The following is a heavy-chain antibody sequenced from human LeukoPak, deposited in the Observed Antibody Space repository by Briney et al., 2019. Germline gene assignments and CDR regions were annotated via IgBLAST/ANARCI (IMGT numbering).Heavy chain of an antibody. CDR3: ARARAGGWSDYIDY. D-gene: IGHD6-19*01. J-gene: IGHJ4*02. CDR1: GGSIRSGGYY. CDR2: VYYSGNT. V-gene: IGHV4-31*03. Sequence: PSQTLSLTCTVSGGSIRSGGYYWSWIRQHPGKDLEWIGNVYYSGNTNYNPPLKSRLNISVDTSKNQFSLKLTSVTAADTAVYYCARARAGGWSDYIDYWGQGTLVTVSS.